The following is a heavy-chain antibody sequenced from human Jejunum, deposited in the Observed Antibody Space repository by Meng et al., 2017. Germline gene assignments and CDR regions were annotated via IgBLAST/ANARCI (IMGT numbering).Heavy chain of an antibody. J-gene: IGHJ6*04. CDR2: NNTNTGNP. D-gene: IGHD2-2*01. V-gene: IGHV7-4-1*02. CDR3: ARAGYCSSNSCYDYYYYGMDV. CDR1: GTYA. Sequence: ASVKVSFKASGTYAMNWVRQATGQGLEWMGWNNTNTGNPTYAQGFTGRFVFSLDTSVSTAYQQISSIKAEDTAVYYGARAGYCSSNSCYDYYYYGMDVWGRGTTVTVSS.